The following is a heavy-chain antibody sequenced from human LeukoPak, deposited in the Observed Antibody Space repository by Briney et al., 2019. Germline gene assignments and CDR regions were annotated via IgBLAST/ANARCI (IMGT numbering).Heavy chain of an antibody. CDR1: GFTFSTYG. CDR3: VRVLTVTFDS. J-gene: IGHJ4*02. V-gene: IGHV3-33*01. Sequence: GGSLRLSCAAPGFTFSTYGMHWVRQAPGKGLEWVALVWSDGNGKFYADSVKGRFTISRGNSKNTLYLQMNSLRADDTAVYYCVRVLTVTFDSWGQGTLVTVSS. D-gene: IGHD4-17*01. CDR2: VWSDGNGK.